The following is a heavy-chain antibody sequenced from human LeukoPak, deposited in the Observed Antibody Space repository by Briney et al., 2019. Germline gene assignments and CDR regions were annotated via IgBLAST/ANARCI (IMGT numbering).Heavy chain of an antibody. V-gene: IGHV4-59*01. CDR1: GFTFSSYA. D-gene: IGHD3-10*01. J-gene: IGHJ4*02. CDR2: IYYSGST. CDR3: ARVSLDYYGSGRLGYFDY. Sequence: PGGSLRLSCSASGFTFSSYAMHWVRQAPGKGLEWIGYIYYSGSTNYNPSLKSRVTISVDTSKNQFSLKLSSVTAADTAVYYCARVSLDYYGSGRLGYFDYWGQGTLVTVSS.